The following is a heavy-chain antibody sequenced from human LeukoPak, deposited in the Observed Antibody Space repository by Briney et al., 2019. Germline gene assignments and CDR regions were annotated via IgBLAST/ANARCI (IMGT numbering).Heavy chain of an antibody. Sequence: ASVKVSCKASGYTFTGYYKHWVRQAPGQGLEWMGWINPNSGGTNYAQKFQGRVTMTRDTSISTAYMELSRLRSDDTAVYYCAREAGIAAAGRGYYFDYWGQGTLVTVSS. CDR2: INPNSGGT. CDR3: AREAGIAAAGRGYYFDY. D-gene: IGHD6-13*01. J-gene: IGHJ4*02. CDR1: GYTFTGYY. V-gene: IGHV1-2*02.